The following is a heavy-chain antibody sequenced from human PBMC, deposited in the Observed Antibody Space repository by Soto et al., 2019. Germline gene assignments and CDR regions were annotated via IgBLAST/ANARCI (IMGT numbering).Heavy chain of an antibody. J-gene: IGHJ4*02. D-gene: IGHD1-26*01. Sequence: QVQLVESGGGVVQPGRSLRLSCAASGFTFSSYGMHWVRQAPGKGLEWVAVIWYDGSNKYYADSVKGRFTISRDNSKNTLYLQMNSLXAXDTXXXXCARVRSGSSPRPLTDWGQGTLVTVSS. V-gene: IGHV3-33*01. CDR3: ARVRSGSSPRPLTD. CDR1: GFTFSSYG. CDR2: IWYDGSNK.